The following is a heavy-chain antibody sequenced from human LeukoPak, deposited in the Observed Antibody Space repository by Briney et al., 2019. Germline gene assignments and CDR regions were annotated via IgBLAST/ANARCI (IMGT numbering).Heavy chain of an antibody. CDR1: GFSFSDYA. V-gene: IGHV3-30*04. CDR2: IRYDGSNK. CDR3: ARGGLTIFGVVNYMDV. Sequence: PGRSLRLSCAASGFSFSDYAIHWVRQAPGKGLEWVAFIRYDGSNKYYADSVKGRFTISRDNSKNTLYLQMNSLRAEDTAVYYCARGGLTIFGVVNYMDVWGKGTTVTVSS. D-gene: IGHD3-3*01. J-gene: IGHJ6*03.